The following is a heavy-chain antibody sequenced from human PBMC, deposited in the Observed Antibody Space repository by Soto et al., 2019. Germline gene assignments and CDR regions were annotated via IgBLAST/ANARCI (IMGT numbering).Heavy chain of an antibody. D-gene: IGHD3-16*02. CDR2: IYYSGST. Sequence: SETLSLTCTVSGGSISSYYWSWIRQPPVKGLEWIGYIYYSGSTNYNPSLKSRVTISVDTSKNQFSLKLSSVTAADTAVYYCARGKGSVGGGFRSFDYCGKRTRVTVS. CDR1: GGSISSYY. CDR3: ARGKGSVGGGFRSFDY. V-gene: IGHV4-59*01. J-gene: IGHJ4*02.